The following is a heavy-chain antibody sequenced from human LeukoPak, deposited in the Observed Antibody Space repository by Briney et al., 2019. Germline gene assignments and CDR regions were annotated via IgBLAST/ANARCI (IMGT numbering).Heavy chain of an antibody. V-gene: IGHV3-15*01. J-gene: IGHJ4*02. CDR1: GFTISSHG. CDR3: ITGRY. CDR2: IRSKSDGETT. Sequence: GGTLRLSCAASGFTISSHGMNWVRQAPGKGLEWVGRIRSKSDGETTDYAAPVKGRCTISRDDSKNTLYLQMNSLKTEDTAVYYCITGRYWGQGTVVTVSS.